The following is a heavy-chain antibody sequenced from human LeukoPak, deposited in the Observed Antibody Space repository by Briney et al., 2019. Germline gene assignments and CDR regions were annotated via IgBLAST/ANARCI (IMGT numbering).Heavy chain of an antibody. D-gene: IGHD4-17*01. V-gene: IGHV3-30*04. J-gene: IGHJ4*02. Sequence: GGSLRLSCAASGFTFSSYAMHWVRQAPGKGLEWVAVISYDGSNKYYADSVKGRFTISRDNSKNTLYLQMNSLRAEDTAVYYCARDEIRALDYWGQGTLVTVSS. CDR1: GFTFSSYA. CDR3: ARDEIRALDY. CDR2: ISYDGSNK.